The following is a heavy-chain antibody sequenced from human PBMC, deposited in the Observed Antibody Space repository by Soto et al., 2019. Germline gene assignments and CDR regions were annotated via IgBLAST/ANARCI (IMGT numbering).Heavy chain of an antibody. V-gene: IGHV3-11*06. Sequence: GGTLSLSCAVSGFTFGDSYMSWIRQAPGKGLEWLSYISPGSRSPAYADLVKGRFTFSRDNTKRSLNLQMMSLTAEDTAIYYSGRGGGGGLFDPWGQGTMVTVSS. CDR2: ISPGSRSP. CDR1: GFTFGDSY. D-gene: IGHD2-15*01. CDR3: GRGGGGGLFDP. J-gene: IGHJ5*02.